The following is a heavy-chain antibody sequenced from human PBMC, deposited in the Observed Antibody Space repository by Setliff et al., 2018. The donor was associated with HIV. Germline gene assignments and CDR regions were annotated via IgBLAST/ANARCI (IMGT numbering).Heavy chain of an antibody. J-gene: IGHJ6*03. Sequence: PSETLSLTCTVSGGSISSGGYYWSWIRQHPGKGLEWIGYIYYSGSTNYNPSLKSRVTISVDTSKNQFSLKLSSVTAADTAVYYCARAKRGFYMDVWGKGTTVTVSS. CDR3: ARAKRGFYMDV. V-gene: IGHV4-61*08. CDR2: IYYSGST. CDR1: GGSISSGGYY.